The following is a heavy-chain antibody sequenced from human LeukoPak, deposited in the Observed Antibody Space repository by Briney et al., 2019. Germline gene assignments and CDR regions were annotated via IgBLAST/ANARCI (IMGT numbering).Heavy chain of an antibody. J-gene: IGHJ4*02. CDR3: ARRGCNGGSCYGY. CDR1: GYSFTTYW. D-gene: IGHD2-15*01. CDR2: IYPGDSDT. V-gene: IGHV5-51*01. Sequence: GESLKISCKASGYSFTTYWIVWVRQMPGKGLEWMGIIYPGDSDTTYSPSFQGQVTISADKSISTAYLQWSSLEASDTAMYYCARRGCNGGSCYGYWGQGTLVTVSS.